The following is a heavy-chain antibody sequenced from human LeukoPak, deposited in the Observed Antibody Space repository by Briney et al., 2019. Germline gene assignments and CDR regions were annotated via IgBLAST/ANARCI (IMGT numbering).Heavy chain of an antibody. J-gene: IGHJ4*02. V-gene: IGHV1-8*02. Sequence: ASVKVSCKASGYTFTSYYMHWVRQATGQGLEWMGWMNPNSGNTGYAQKFQGRVTMTRNTSISTAYMELSSLRSEDTAVYYCASSGAAAGPFDYWGQGTLVTVSS. CDR3: ASSGAAAGPFDY. D-gene: IGHD6-13*01. CDR2: MNPNSGNT. CDR1: GYTFTSYY.